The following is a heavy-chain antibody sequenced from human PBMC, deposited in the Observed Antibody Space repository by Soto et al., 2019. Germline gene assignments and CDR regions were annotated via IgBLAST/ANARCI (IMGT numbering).Heavy chain of an antibody. CDR1: GLTVSRTQ. V-gene: IGHV3-53*01. D-gene: IGHD6-6*01. CDR2: IHSAGST. J-gene: IGHJ4*01. Sequence: GGSLRLSCAVSGLTVSRTQMSWVRQAPGKGLQWVSVIHSAGSTYYANAVKGRFTISRDISENKIFLELNGLTVDDTAVYYCARAREPEYSSSIFLDYWGRGTVVTVSS. CDR3: ARAREPEYSSSIFLDY.